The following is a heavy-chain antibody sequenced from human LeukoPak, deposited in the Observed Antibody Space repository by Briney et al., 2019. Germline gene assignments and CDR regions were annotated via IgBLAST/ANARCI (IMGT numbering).Heavy chain of an antibody. J-gene: IGHJ5*02. Sequence: SETLSLTCTVSGGSISSRSYYWGWIRQPPGKGLEWIGSIFYSGSTYYNPSLKSRVTISVDTSKNQFSLKLSSVTAADTAVYYCASDPYYYDSSGFSWGQGTLVTVSS. CDR1: GGSISSRSYY. V-gene: IGHV4-39*07. CDR2: IFYSGST. D-gene: IGHD3-22*01. CDR3: ASDPYYYDSSGFS.